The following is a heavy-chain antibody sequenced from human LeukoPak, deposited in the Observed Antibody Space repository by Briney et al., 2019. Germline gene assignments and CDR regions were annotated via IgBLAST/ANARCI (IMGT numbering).Heavy chain of an antibody. J-gene: IGHJ4*02. CDR3: AGYDFLTGNRSDF. Sequence: SETLSLTCTVSGGSISSSRYYWGWIRQPPGKGLEWIGSIYYSGSTYYNPSLKSRVTISVDTSKNQFSLKLSSVTAADTAVYYCAGYDFLTGNRSDFWGQGNLVTVSS. V-gene: IGHV4-39*01. CDR2: IYYSGST. D-gene: IGHD3-9*01. CDR1: GGSISSSRYY.